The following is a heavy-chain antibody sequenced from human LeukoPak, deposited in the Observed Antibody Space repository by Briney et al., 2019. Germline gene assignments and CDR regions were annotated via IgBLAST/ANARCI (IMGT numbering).Heavy chain of an antibody. CDR3: ARHVSGTAKGGRLDP. V-gene: IGHV5-10-1*01. J-gene: IGHJ5*02. D-gene: IGHD5/OR15-5a*01. CDR2: IDPSDSYT. CDR1: NYW. Sequence: GESLKISCEGTNYWISWVRQMPGKGLEWMGRIDPSDSYTNYSPSFQGHVTISADKFISTVYLQWSSLKASDTAMYYCARHVSGTAKGGRLDPWGQGTLVTVSS.